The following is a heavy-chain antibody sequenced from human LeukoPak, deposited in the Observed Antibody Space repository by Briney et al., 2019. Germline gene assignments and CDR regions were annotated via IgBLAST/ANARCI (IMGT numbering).Heavy chain of an antibody. CDR2: INSDGSWT. CDR3: AKAPDWRVDDAFDI. Sequence: GGSLRLSCAASGNYWMHGVRQVPGKGLVWVCHINSDGSWTSYADSVKGRFTISKDNAKNTVYLQMNSLRAEDAAVYYCAKAPDWRVDDAFDIWGQGTMVTVSS. D-gene: IGHD2-21*01. J-gene: IGHJ3*02. CDR1: GNYW. V-gene: IGHV3-74*01.